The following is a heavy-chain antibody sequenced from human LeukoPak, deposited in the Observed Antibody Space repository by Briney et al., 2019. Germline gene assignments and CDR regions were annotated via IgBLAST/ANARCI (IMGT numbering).Heavy chain of an antibody. J-gene: IGHJ4*02. CDR3: ASQDYELNSYYFDY. V-gene: IGHV4-39*07. D-gene: IGHD4-17*01. CDR2: IYYSGST. Sequence: SETLSLTCTVSGGSISSSSYYWGWIRQPPGKGLEWIGSIYYSGSTNYNPSLRSRVTMSVDTSKNQFSLKLTSVTAADTAVYYCASQDYELNSYYFDYWGQGILVTVSS. CDR1: GGSISSSSYY.